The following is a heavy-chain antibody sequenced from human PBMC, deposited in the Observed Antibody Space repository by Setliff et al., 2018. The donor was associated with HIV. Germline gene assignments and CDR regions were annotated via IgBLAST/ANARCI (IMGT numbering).Heavy chain of an antibody. CDR2: STPILDTT. Sequence: SVKVSCKASGGTFSSYGITWVRQAPGQGLEWMGGSTPILDTTNYAQKFQGRVTITTDESTNTVYMELSSLRSDDTAVYYCARDGYYYDSSGHLAYYFDYWGQGTLVTVSS. J-gene: IGHJ4*02. V-gene: IGHV1-69*05. CDR3: ARDGYYYDSSGHLAYYFDY. D-gene: IGHD3-22*01. CDR1: GGTFSSYG.